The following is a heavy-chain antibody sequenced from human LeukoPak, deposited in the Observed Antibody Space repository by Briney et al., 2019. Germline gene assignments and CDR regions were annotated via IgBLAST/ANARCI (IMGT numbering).Heavy chain of an antibody. CDR3: ASGVDGYWAWETHY. CDR2: INHSGST. V-gene: IGHV4-34*01. Sequence: SETLSLTCAVYGGSFSGYYWSWIRQPPGKGLEWIGEINHSGSTNYNPSLKSRVTISVDTSKNQFSLKLSSVTAADTAVYYCASGVDGYWAWETHYWGQGTLVTVSS. CDR1: GGSFSGYY. J-gene: IGHJ4*02. D-gene: IGHD5-24*01.